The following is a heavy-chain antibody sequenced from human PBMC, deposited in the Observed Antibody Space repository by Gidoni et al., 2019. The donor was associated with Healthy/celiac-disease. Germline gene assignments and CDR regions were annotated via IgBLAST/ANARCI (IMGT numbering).Heavy chain of an antibody. J-gene: IGHJ2*01. V-gene: IGHV4-39*01. CDR3: ARLGTVAGSWYFDL. CDR2: T. D-gene: IGHD6-19*01. Sequence: TYYNPSLKSRVTISVDTSKNQFSLKLSSVTAADTAVYYCARLGTVAGSWYFDLWGRGTLVTVSS.